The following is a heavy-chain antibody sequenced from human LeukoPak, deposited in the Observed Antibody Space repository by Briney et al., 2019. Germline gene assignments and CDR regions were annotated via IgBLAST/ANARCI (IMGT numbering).Heavy chain of an antibody. CDR2: ISGSGSHA. Sequence: GGSLRLSCAASGFSFGSYAMGWARQAPGQGLEWVSAISGSGSHANYAESVKGRFTISRDNSKNTLYLQMHSLIAADTAVYYCGSGPVGTTVPWGQGTLVTVSS. J-gene: IGHJ5*02. D-gene: IGHD1-1*01. CDR3: GSGPVGTTVP. V-gene: IGHV3-23*01. CDR1: GFSFGSYA.